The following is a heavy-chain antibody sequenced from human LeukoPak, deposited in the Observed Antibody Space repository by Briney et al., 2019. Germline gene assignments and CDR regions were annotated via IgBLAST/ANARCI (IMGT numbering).Heavy chain of an antibody. D-gene: IGHD3-22*01. CDR3: ARGHYYDGY. CDR1: GFTFDDYA. CDR2: ISWNSGSI. V-gene: IGHV3-9*01. Sequence: GGSLRLSCAASGFTFDDYAMHWVRQAPGKGLEWVSGISWNSGSIGYADSVNGRFTISRDNAKNSLYLQMNSLRAEDTAVYYCARGHYYDGYWGQGTLVTVSS. J-gene: IGHJ4*02.